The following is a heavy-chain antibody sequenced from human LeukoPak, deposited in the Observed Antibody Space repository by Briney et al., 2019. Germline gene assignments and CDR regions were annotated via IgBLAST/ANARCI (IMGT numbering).Heavy chain of an antibody. D-gene: IGHD3-3*01. CDR1: GYSFIKSV. Sequence: GAAVNVSCKASGYSFIKSVSSGVGQAPGQGVEGMGWISTSNGKTYYAQKVQGRVTMTTDTSTSIVSMELRRLRSDDTAGYYCARGRYLPIFGVVPPLDYWGQGTLVTVSS. CDR2: ISTSNGKT. J-gene: IGHJ4*02. V-gene: IGHV1-18*01. CDR3: ARGRYLPIFGVVPPLDY.